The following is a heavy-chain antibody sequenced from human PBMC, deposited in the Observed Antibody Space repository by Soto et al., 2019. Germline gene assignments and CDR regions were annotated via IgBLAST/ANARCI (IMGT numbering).Heavy chain of an antibody. D-gene: IGHD5-12*01. CDR3: AKDDSYSASVCLEH. J-gene: IGHJ4*02. CDR1: GFAFDDYS. Sequence: EVQLVESGGVVVQPGGSLRLSCVASGFAFDDYSMQWVRQPPGKGLEWVSLISWDGGNVQYADSVKGRFTISRDNSENSLFLEMKNLRPEDSALYFCAKDDSYSASVCLEHWAQGTLVTVSS. CDR2: ISWDGGNV. V-gene: IGHV3-43*01.